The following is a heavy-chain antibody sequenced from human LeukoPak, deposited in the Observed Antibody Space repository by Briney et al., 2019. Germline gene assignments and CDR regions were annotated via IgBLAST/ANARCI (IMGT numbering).Heavy chain of an antibody. D-gene: IGHD3-9*01. CDR1: GDSASSNSAA. CDR2: TYYRSKWYN. V-gene: IGHV6-1*01. J-gene: IGHJ6*03. Sequence: SQTLSLTCAISGDSASSNSAAWNWIRQSPSRGLEWLGRTYYRSKWYNAYAVSMKSRMTIKPDTSKNQFSLKLSSVTAADTAVYYCARSLRYFDWFPTYYYYYMDVWGKGTTVTVSS. CDR3: ARSLRYFDWFPTYYYYYMDV.